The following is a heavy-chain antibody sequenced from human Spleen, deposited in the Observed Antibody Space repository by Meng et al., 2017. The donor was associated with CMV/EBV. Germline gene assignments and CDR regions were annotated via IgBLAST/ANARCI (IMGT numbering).Heavy chain of an antibody. J-gene: IGHJ6*02. V-gene: IGHV1-2*02. CDR2: INPNSGAT. CDR3: AKDLGRGYYYGMDV. CDR1: GYTLTDHY. Sequence: ASVKVSCKASGYTLTDHYVHWVRQAPGQGLEWMGWINPNSGATNYARDFQGRFTMTRDTSISTAYMELSRLRSDDTAVYYCAKDLGRGYYYGMDVWSRGTTVTVSS. D-gene: IGHD3-10*01.